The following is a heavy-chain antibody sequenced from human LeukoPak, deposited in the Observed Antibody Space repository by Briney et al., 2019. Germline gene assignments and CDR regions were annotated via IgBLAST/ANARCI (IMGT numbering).Heavy chain of an antibody. CDR1: GFTFGSYA. J-gene: IGHJ6*03. V-gene: IGHV3-30*01. Sequence: GGSLRLSCAASGFTFGSYAMHWVRQAPGKGLEWVAVISCDGSNKYYADSVKGRFTISRDNSKNTLYLQMNSLRAEDTAVYYCARGTHASYYYYMDVWGKGTTVTVSS. D-gene: IGHD1/OR15-1a*01. CDR2: ISCDGSNK. CDR3: ARGTHASYYYYMDV.